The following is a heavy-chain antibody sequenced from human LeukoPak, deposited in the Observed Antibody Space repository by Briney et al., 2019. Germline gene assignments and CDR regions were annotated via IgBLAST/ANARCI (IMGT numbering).Heavy chain of an antibody. V-gene: IGHV1-2*06. CDR3: AREDQGDPNPTYDY. J-gene: IGHJ4*02. CDR2: INPNSGGT. CDR1: GYTFTGYY. Sequence: ASVKVSCKASGYTFTGYYMHWVRQAPGQGLEWMGRINPNSGGTNYAQKFQGRVTMTRDTSISTAHMELSRLRSDDTAVYYCAREDQGDPNPTYDYWGQGTLVTVSS.